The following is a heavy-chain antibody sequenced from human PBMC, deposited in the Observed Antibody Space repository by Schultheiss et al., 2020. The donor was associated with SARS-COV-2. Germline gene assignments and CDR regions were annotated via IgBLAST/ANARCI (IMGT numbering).Heavy chain of an antibody. CDR3: ARDRSSSGGWFDP. Sequence: SVKVSCKASGGTFSSYAISWVRQAPGQGLEWMGGIISIFGTANYAQKFQGRVTITADESTSTAYMELSSLRSEDTAVYYCARDRSSSGGWFDPWGQGTLVTVSS. V-gene: IGHV1-69*13. J-gene: IGHJ5*02. D-gene: IGHD6-6*01. CDR2: IISIFGTA. CDR1: GGTFSSYA.